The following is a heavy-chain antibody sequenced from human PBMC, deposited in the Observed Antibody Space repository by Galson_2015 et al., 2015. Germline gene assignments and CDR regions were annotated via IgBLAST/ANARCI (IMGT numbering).Heavy chain of an antibody. CDR3: ARDLGSSGYYDYFDY. V-gene: IGHV3-21*01. J-gene: IGHJ4*02. CDR2: ISSSSSYM. CDR1: GFTFSSYS. D-gene: IGHD3-22*01. Sequence: SLRLSCAASGFTFSSYSMNWVRQAPGKGLEWVSSISSSSSYMYYADSVKGRFTISRDNAKNSLYLQMNSLRAEDTAVYYCARDLGSSGYYDYFDYWGQGTLVTVSS.